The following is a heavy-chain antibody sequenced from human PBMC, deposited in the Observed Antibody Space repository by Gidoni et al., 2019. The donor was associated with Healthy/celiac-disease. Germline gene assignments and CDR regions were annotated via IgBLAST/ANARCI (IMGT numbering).Heavy chain of an antibody. CDR3: ARGRTGYSSSWYFSR. J-gene: IGHJ4*02. CDR1: GGSFSGYY. CDR2: INHSGST. Sequence: QVQLQQWGAGLLKPSETLSLTCAVYGGSFSGYYWSWIRQPPGKGLEWIGEINHSGSTNYNPSLKSRVTISVDTSKNQFSLKLSSVTAADTAVYYCARGRTGYSSSWYFSRWGQGTLVTVSS. V-gene: IGHV4-34*01. D-gene: IGHD6-13*01.